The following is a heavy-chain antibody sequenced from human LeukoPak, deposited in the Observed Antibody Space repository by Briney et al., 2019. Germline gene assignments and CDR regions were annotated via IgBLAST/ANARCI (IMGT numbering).Heavy chain of an antibody. J-gene: IGHJ4*02. D-gene: IGHD6-6*01. CDR1: GYTFTGYF. CDR2: INPNCGGT. V-gene: IGHV1-2*02. CDR3: ASDHTRLAAREF. Sequence: ASVKLSCKASGYTFTGYFMHWGRQAPRQGLEGWGWINPNCGGTNYAQKFQGRVTMTRDTSISTAYMELSRLRSDDTAVYYCASDHTRLAAREFWGQGTLVTVSS.